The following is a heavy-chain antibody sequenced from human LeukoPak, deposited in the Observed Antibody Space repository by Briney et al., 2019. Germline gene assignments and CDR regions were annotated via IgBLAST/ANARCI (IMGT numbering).Heavy chain of an antibody. J-gene: IGHJ4*02. Sequence: GGSLRLSCAASGFTFRTYWMHWVRQAPGKGLVWVSRITSDGIGTSYADSVKGRFTISRDNAKNTLYLQMNSLRAKDTAVYYCAREVTGTSYFDYWGQGTLVTVSS. CDR1: GFTFRTYW. D-gene: IGHD2-21*02. CDR3: AREVTGTSYFDY. CDR2: ITSDGIGT. V-gene: IGHV3-74*01.